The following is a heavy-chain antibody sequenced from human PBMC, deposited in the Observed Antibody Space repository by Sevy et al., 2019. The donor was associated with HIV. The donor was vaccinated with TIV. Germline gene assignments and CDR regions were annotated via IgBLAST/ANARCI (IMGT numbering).Heavy chain of an antibody. V-gene: IGHV3-74*01. J-gene: IGHJ4*02. D-gene: IGHD6-13*01. CDR2: VNSDGTST. Sequence: WGSLRLSCAASGFTFSNYWMHWVRQAPGKGLVWVSRVNSDGTSTTYADSVKGRFTISRDNAKNTLCLQMSSLRAEDTAVYYCVAANSWEDYWGQGTLVTVSS. CDR3: VAANSWEDY. CDR1: GFTFSNYW.